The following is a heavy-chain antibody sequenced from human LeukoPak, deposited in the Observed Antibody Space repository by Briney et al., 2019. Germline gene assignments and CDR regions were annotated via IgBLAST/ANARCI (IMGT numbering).Heavy chain of an antibody. CDR2: TSSSGRTI. V-gene: IGHV3-48*04. CDR1: GFTFSSYS. Sequence: GGSLRLSCAASGFTFSSYSMNWVRQAPGKRLEWVSYTSSSGRTIYYADSVRGRFTISRDNAKNSVYLQMNRLRAEDTAVYYCARATRGVASNFDYWGQGTLVTVSS. J-gene: IGHJ4*02. D-gene: IGHD2-15*01. CDR3: ARATRGVASNFDY.